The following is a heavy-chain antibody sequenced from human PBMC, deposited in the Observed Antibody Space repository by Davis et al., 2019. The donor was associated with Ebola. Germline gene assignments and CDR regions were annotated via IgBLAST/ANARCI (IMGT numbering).Heavy chain of an antibody. D-gene: IGHD6-13*01. CDR2: IYYSGST. CDR1: GGSVSSGSYY. Sequence: PSETLSLTCTVSGGSVSSGSYYWSWIRQPPGKGLEWIGYIYYSGSTNYNPSLKSRVTISVDTSKNQFSLKLSSVTAADTAVYYCARGGIAAAGPFDYWGQGTLVTVSS. CDR3: ARGGIAAAGPFDY. V-gene: IGHV4-61*01. J-gene: IGHJ4*02.